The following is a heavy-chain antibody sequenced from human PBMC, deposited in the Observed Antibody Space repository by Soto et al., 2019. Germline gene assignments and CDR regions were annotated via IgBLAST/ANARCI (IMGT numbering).Heavy chain of an antibody. J-gene: IGHJ6*02. CDR1: GGTFSSYA. D-gene: IGHD5-12*01. CDR2: IIPIFGTA. V-gene: IGHV1-69*13. Sequence: SVKVSCKASGGTFSSYAISWVRQAPGQGLEWLGGIIPIFGTANYAQKFQGRVTITADESTSTAYMELSSLRSEDTAVYYCARVPMGATITETNYYYGMDVWGQGTTVTVSS. CDR3: ARVPMGATITETNYYYGMDV.